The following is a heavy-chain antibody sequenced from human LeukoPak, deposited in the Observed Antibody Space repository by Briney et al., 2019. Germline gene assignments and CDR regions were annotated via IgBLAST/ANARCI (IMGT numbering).Heavy chain of an antibody. CDR1: GGTFNNYA. V-gene: IGHV1-69*04. CDR2: IIPILGIA. D-gene: IGHD1-26*01. Sequence: ASVKVSCKASGGTFNNYAISWVRQAPGQGLEWMGRIIPILGIANYAQKFQGRVTITADKSTSTAYMELSSLRSEDTAVYYCASRRSVVGAKGIYAFDIWGQGTMVTVSS. J-gene: IGHJ3*02. CDR3: ASRRSVVGAKGIYAFDI.